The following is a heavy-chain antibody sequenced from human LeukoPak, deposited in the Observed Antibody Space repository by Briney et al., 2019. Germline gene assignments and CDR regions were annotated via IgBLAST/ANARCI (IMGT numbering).Heavy chain of an antibody. Sequence: SVKVSCKASGGTFSSYAISWVRQAPGQGLEWMGRIIPIFGTANCAQKFQGRVTITTDESTSTAYMELSSLRSEDTAVYYCARRRESSGLIFDYWGQGTLVTVSS. CDR2: IIPIFGTA. CDR1: GGTFSSYA. D-gene: IGHD6-19*01. V-gene: IGHV1-69*05. J-gene: IGHJ4*02. CDR3: ARRRESSGLIFDY.